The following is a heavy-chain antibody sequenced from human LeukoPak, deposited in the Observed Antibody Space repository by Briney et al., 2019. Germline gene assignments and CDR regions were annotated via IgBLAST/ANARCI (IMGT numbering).Heavy chain of an antibody. J-gene: IGHJ4*02. V-gene: IGHV3-30*18. CDR1: GFTFSSYG. D-gene: IGHD4-17*01. Sequence: PGGSLRLSCAASGFTFSSYGMHWVRQAPGKGLEWVAVISYDGSNKYYADSVKGRFTISRDNSKNALYLQVNSLRAEDTAVYYCAKDYGDPPVYWGQGTLVTVSS. CDR3: AKDYGDPPVY. CDR2: ISYDGSNK.